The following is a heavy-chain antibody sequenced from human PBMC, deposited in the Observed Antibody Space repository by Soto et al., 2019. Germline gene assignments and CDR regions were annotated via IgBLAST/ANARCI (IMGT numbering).Heavy chain of an antibody. V-gene: IGHV3-23*01. D-gene: IGHD2-15*01. CDR2: ISGSGGST. Sequence: EVQLLESGGGLVQPGGSLRLSCAASGFTFSSYAMSWVRQAPGKGLEWVSAISGSGGSTYYADSVKGRFTISRDNSKNTLYLQMNSLRAEDTAVYYCAKAWCEYCSGGSCRCYFDYWGQGTLVTVSS. J-gene: IGHJ4*02. CDR1: GFTFSSYA. CDR3: AKAWCEYCSGGSCRCYFDY.